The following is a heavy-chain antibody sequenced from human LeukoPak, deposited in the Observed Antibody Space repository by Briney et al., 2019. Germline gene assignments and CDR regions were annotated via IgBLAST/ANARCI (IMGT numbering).Heavy chain of an antibody. D-gene: IGHD5-24*01. CDR3: ARDGYNSGYFDY. J-gene: IGHJ4*02. CDR2: IYYSRST. V-gene: IGHV4-30-4*01. CDR1: GGSICSGDYY. Sequence: SETLSLTCTVSGGSICSGDYYWNWIRQPPGKGLEWIGYIYYSRSTSYSPSLKSRLTISVDTSKNQFSLKLSSVTAADTAVYYCARDGYNSGYFDYWGQGTLVTVSS.